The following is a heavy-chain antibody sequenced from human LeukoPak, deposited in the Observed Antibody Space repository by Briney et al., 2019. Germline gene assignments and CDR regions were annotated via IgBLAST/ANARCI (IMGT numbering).Heavy chain of an antibody. CDR2: VYYSGST. J-gene: IGHJ5*02. D-gene: IGHD3-22*01. CDR1: GGSISSSSYY. Sequence: KPSETLSLTCTVSGGSISSSSYYWGWIRQPPGKGLEWIGSVYYSGSTYYNPSLKSRVTISVDTSKNQFSLKLSSVTAADTAVYYCARPTTRGDSSGYYGGFEWFDPWGQGTLVTVSS. CDR3: ARPTTRGDSSGYYGGFEWFDP. V-gene: IGHV4-39*01.